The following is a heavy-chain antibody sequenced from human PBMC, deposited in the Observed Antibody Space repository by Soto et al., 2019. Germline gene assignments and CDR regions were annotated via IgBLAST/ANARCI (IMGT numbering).Heavy chain of an antibody. V-gene: IGHV3-23*01. D-gene: IGHD3-10*01. Sequence: PGGSLILSCAASGFTFSSYSMSWVRQAPGKGLEWVSAISGSGGSTYYADSVKGRFTISRDNSKNTLYLQMNSLRAEDTAVYYCAKESITMVRGVPLRYFQHWGQGTLVTVSS. CDR2: ISGSGGST. CDR1: GFTFSSYS. CDR3: AKESITMVRGVPLRYFQH. J-gene: IGHJ1*01.